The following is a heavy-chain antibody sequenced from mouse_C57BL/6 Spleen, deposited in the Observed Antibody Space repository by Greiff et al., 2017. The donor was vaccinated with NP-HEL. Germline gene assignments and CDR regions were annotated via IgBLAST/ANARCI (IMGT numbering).Heavy chain of an antibody. Sequence: VQLKESGGGLVKPGGSLKLSCAASGFTFSDYGMHWVRQAPEKGLEWVAYISSGSSTIYYADTVKGRFTISRDNAKNTLFLQMTSLRSEDTAMYYCASPYYSNYDYAMDYWGQGTSVTVSS. CDR1: GFTFSDYG. CDR2: ISSGSSTI. CDR3: ASPYYSNYDYAMDY. J-gene: IGHJ4*01. D-gene: IGHD2-5*01. V-gene: IGHV5-17*01.